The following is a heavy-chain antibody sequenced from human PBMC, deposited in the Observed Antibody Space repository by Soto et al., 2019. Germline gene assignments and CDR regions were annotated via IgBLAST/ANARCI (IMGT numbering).Heavy chain of an antibody. V-gene: IGHV1-46*01. CDR2: INPSGGST. CDR1: GYTFTSYY. J-gene: IGHJ4*02. D-gene: IGHD6-13*01. CDR3: ARNLEAAAAQF. Sequence: GASVKVSCKASGYTFTSYYMHWVRQAPGQGLEWMGIINPSGGSTSYAQKFQGRVTMTRDTSTSTVYMGLSSLRSEDTAVYYCARNLEAAAAQFWGQGTLVTVSS.